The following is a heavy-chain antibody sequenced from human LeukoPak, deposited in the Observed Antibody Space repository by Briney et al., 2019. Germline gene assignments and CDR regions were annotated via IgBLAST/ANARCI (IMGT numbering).Heavy chain of an antibody. V-gene: IGHV3-23*01. D-gene: IGHD2-8*01. CDR3: ANRPNPYYYYGMDV. J-gene: IGHJ6*02. Sequence: GGSLRLSCAASAFTFSSYAMSWVRQAPGKGLEWVSAISGSGGSTYYADSVKGRFTISRDNSKNMLYLQMNSLRAVDTAVYYCANRPNPYYYYGMDVWGQGTTVTVSS. CDR2: ISGSGGST. CDR1: AFTFSSYA.